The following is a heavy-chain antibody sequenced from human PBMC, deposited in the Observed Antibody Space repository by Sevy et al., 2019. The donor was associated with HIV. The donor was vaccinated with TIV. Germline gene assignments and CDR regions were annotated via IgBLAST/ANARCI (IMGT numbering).Heavy chain of an antibody. CDR2: ISWNSGNI. V-gene: IGHV3-9*01. CDR1: GLTFDDYA. J-gene: IGHJ2*01. D-gene: IGHD3-22*01. Sequence: GGSLRLSCAASGLTFDDYAMHWVRQAPGKGLEWVSGISWNSGNIAYADSVKGRFTISRDNAKNSLSLQMNSLRDEDTGLYYCVKDRYYDTSGYSYYYFDLWGRGTLVTVSS. CDR3: VKDRYYDTSGYSYYYFDL.